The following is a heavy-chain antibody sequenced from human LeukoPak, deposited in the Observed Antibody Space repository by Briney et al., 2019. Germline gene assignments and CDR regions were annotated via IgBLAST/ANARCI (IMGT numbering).Heavy chain of an antibody. J-gene: IGHJ4*02. CDR1: GFTFSNYS. CDR2: ISSDGSST. CDR3: TTIPAQGLN. D-gene: IGHD2-15*01. V-gene: IGHV3-74*03. Sequence: PGGSLRLSCAASGFTFSNYSMNWVRQAPGKGLVWVSCISSDGSSTTYADSVKGRFTISRDNAKNTLYLQLNSLRAEDTAVYYCTTIPAQGLNWGQGTLVTVSS.